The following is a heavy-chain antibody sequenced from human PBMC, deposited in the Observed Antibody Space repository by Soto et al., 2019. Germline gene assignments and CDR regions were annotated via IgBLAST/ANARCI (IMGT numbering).Heavy chain of an antibody. D-gene: IGHD3-10*01. CDR2: IDWDDDK. V-gene: IGHV2-70*17. CDR3: AHRAGFGELRFDY. J-gene: IGHJ4*02. Sequence: SGPTLVNPTQTLTLTWTVSGFSLRTGEMSVSWIRQPPGKALEWLARIDWDDDKFYNTSLKTRLTISKDTSKNQVVLTMTDMDPVDTATYYCAHRAGFGELRFDYWGQGTLVTVSS. CDR1: GFSLRTGEMS.